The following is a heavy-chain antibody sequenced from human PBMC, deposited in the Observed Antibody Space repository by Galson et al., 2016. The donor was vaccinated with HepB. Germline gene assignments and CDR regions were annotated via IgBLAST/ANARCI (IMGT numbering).Heavy chain of an antibody. CDR3: ARASWEVNAFDI. D-gene: IGHD1-26*01. CDR2: IWYDGSIK. CDR1: GFTFSSYG. J-gene: IGHJ3*02. V-gene: IGHV3-33*01. Sequence: SLRLSCAASGFTFSSYGMNWVRQAPGKGLQWVATIWYDGSIKYYADSVRGRFSISRDKSKNTLYLQMNSLRAEDTAVYYCARASWEVNAFDIWGQGTMVTVSS.